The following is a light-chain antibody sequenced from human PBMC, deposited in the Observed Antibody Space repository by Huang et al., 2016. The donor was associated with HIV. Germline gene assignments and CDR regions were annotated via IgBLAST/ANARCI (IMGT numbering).Light chain of an antibody. J-gene: IGKJ1*01. CDR2: WAT. CDR3: LQYYSVPQT. V-gene: IGKV4-1*01. CDR1: QTVLYSLNKKNY. Sequence: DIVMTQSPDSLAVSPGERATINCKSSQTVLYSLNKKNYLACFHQKPGRLPKLLIYWATTRESGVPVQFSGSGSGTDFTLTINNLQAADVAVYFCLQYYSVPQTFGHGTKVEIK.